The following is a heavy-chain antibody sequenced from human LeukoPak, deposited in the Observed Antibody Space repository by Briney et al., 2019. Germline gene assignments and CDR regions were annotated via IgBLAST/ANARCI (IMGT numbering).Heavy chain of an antibody. Sequence: GGSLRLSSAASGFTVSSNYMNWVRQAPGKGLEWVSVIYSGGTTYYADSVKGRFTISRDNSKNALYLQMNSLRAEDTAVYYCARDYQLGPYYWGQGTLVTVSS. CDR2: IYSGGTT. J-gene: IGHJ4*02. V-gene: IGHV3-53*01. CDR3: ARDYQLGPYY. D-gene: IGHD2-2*01. CDR1: GFTVSSNY.